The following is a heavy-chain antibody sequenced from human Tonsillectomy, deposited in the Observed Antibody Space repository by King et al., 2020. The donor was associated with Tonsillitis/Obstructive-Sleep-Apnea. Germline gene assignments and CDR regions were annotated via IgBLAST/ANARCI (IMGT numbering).Heavy chain of an antibody. CDR1: GFSLSNTKMG. J-gene: IGHJ5*02. D-gene: IGHD3-9*01. Sequence: VTLKESGPVLVKPPETLTLTCTVSGFSLSNTKMGVSWIRQPPGKALEWLAHIFSNDEKSYSTSLKSRLTISKDTSKSQVVLTMTNMDPVDTATYYCARIQGPQYDILTGWFDPWGQGTLVTVSS. CDR3: ARIQGPQYDILTGWFDP. V-gene: IGHV2-26*01. CDR2: IFSNDEK.